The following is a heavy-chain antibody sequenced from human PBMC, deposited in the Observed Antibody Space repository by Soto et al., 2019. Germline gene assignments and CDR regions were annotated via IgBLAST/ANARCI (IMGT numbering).Heavy chain of an antibody. CDR1: GDSVSSNSAA. D-gene: IGHD2-2*01. CDR2: TYYRSKWYN. J-gene: IGHJ3*02. CDR3: ARVLVVPAARRGAFDI. Sequence: SQTLSLTCAISGDSVSSNSAAWNWIRQSPSRGLEWLGRTYYRSKWYNDYAVSVKSRITINPDTSKNQFSLQLNSVTPEDTAVYYCARVLVVPAARRGAFDIWGQGTMVTVSS. V-gene: IGHV6-1*01.